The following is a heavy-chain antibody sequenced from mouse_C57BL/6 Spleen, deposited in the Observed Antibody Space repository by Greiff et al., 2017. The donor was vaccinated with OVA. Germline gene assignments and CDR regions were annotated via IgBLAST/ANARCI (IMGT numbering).Heavy chain of an antibody. CDR2: ISYDGSN. Sequence: EVKLMESGPGLVKPSQSLSLTCSVTGYSITSGYYWNWIRQFPGNKLEWMGYISYDGSNNYNPSLKNRISITRDTSKNQFFLKLNSVTTEDTATYYCARAGSNYVYAMDYWGQGTSVTVSS. D-gene: IGHD2-5*01. CDR3: ARAGSNYVYAMDY. CDR1: GYSITSGYY. V-gene: IGHV3-6*01. J-gene: IGHJ4*01.